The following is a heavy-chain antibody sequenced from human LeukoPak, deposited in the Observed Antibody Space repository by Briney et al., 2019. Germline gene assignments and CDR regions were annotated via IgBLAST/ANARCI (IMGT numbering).Heavy chain of an antibody. CDR2: SNPNSGGT. J-gene: IGHJ4*02. Sequence: ASVKVSCKASGYTFTGYYMHWVRRAPGQGLEWMGWSNPNSGGTNYAQKFQGRVTMTRDTSISTAYMELSRLRSDDTAVYYCARDIGVAAAGTYTDYWGQGTLVTVSS. V-gene: IGHV1-2*02. D-gene: IGHD6-13*01. CDR1: GYTFTGYY. CDR3: ARDIGVAAAGTYTDY.